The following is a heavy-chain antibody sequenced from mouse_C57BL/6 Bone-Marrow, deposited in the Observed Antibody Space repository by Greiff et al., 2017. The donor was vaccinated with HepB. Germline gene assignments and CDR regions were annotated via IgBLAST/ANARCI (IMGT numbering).Heavy chain of an antibody. CDR1: GYAFSSYW. V-gene: IGHV1-80*01. D-gene: IGHD2-3*01. CDR3: ARCGLLRPYYYAMDY. Sequence: QVQLQQSGAELVEPGASVKISCKASGYAFSSYWMNWVKQRPGKGLEWIGQIYPGDGDTNYNGKFKGKATLTADKSSSTAYMQLSSLTSEDSAVYFCARCGLLRPYYYAMDYWGQGTSVTVSS. CDR2: IYPGDGDT. J-gene: IGHJ4*01.